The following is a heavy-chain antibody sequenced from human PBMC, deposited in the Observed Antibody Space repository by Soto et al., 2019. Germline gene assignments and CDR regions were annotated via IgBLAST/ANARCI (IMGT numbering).Heavy chain of an antibody. CDR2: ISYDGSNK. D-gene: IGHD1-26*01. J-gene: IGHJ6*02. Sequence: PGGSLRLSCAASGFTFSSYGMHWVRQAPGKGLEWVAVISYDGSNKYYADSVKGRFTISRDNSKNTLYLQMNSLRAEDTAVYYCAKGGAGATHGYYYYYGMDVWGQGTTVTVS. CDR1: GFTFSSYG. CDR3: AKGGAGATHGYYYYYGMDV. V-gene: IGHV3-30*18.